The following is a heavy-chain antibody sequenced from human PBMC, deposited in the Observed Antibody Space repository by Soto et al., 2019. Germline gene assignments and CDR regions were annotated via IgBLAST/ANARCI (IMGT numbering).Heavy chain of an antibody. D-gene: IGHD6-6*01. J-gene: IGHJ6*02. CDR2: ITHSGST. CDR3: ARVAGQLGYYYYGMDV. CDR1: GGSFRGYY. V-gene: IGHV4-34*01. Sequence: SETLSLTCAVYGGSFRGYYWSWIRQPPGKGLEWIGEITHSGSTNYNPSLKSRVTISVDTSKNQFSLKLSSVTAADTAVYYCARVAGQLGYYYYGMDVWGQGTTVTVSS.